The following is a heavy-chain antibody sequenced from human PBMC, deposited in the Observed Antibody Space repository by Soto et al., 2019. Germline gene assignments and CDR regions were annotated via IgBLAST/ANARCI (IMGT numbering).Heavy chain of an antibody. CDR2: IRSKTYGGTT. CDR1: GFTFGDYG. J-gene: IGHJ6*02. CDR3: ARSPDPGHGAMDV. V-gene: IGHV3-49*04. Sequence: GLSLRLPYTASGFTFGDYGLSWVRQAPGKGLEWVSLIRSKTYGGTTEYAASVKGRSTISREDSKSIAYLQMNSLKTEDTAVYYCARSPDPGHGAMDVWGQGTTVTVSS. D-gene: IGHD3-10*01.